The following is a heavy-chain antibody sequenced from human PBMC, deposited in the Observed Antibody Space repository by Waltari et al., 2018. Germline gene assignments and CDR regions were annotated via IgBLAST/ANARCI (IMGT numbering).Heavy chain of an antibody. D-gene: IGHD3-10*01. CDR2: IFSNDEK. Sequence: QVTLKESGPVLVKPTETLTLTCTVSGFSLSNARMGVSWIRQPPGKALEWLAHIFSNDEKSYSTSLKSRLTISKDTSKSQVVLTMTNMDPVDTATYYCARIIKGSGSYRKFDWFDPWGQGTLVTVSS. V-gene: IGHV2-26*01. CDR3: ARIIKGSGSYRKFDWFDP. J-gene: IGHJ5*02. CDR1: GFSLSNARMG.